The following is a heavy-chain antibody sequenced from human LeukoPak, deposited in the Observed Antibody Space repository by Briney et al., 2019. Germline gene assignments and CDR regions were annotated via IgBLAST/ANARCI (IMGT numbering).Heavy chain of an antibody. CDR2: ISSSSYV. V-gene: IGHV3-21*01. Sequence: GGSLRLSCAASGFTFSSYNMNWVRQAPGKGLEWVSSISSSSYVYYADSVKGRFTISRDNAKNSLYLQMNSLRAEDTAVYYCARDQFGYYYDSSGYYKVTGDAFDIWGQGTMVTVSS. D-gene: IGHD3-22*01. CDR3: ARDQFGYYYDSSGYYKVTGDAFDI. J-gene: IGHJ3*02. CDR1: GFTFSSYN.